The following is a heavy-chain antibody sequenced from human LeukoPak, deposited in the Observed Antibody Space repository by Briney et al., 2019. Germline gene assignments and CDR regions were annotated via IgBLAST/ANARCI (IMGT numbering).Heavy chain of an antibody. J-gene: IGHJ3*02. V-gene: IGHV4-4*02. D-gene: IGHD3-22*01. Sequence: GSLRLSCAASGFTVSSNYMSWVRQPPGKGLEWIGEIYHSGSTNYSPSLKSRVTISVDKSKNQFSLKLSSVTAADTAVYYCARVLAYYYDSSGYGAFDIWGQGTMVTVSS. CDR3: ARVLAYYYDSSGYGAFDI. CDR2: IYHSGST. CDR1: GFTVSSNY.